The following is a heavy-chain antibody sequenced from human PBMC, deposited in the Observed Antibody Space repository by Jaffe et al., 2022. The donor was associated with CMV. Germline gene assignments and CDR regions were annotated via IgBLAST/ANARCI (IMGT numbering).Heavy chain of an antibody. CDR3: ARRNLVPHNYGDYDGFVEYYYYYGMDV. Sequence: QVQLVQSGAEVKKPGSSVKVSCKASGGTFSSYAISWVRQAPGQGLEWMGGIIPIFGTANYAQKFQGRVTITADESTSTAYMELSSLRSEDTAVYYCARRNLVPHNYGDYDGFVEYYYYYGMDVWGQGTTVTVSS. D-gene: IGHD4-17*01. J-gene: IGHJ6*02. CDR2: IIPIFGTA. CDR1: GGTFSSYA. V-gene: IGHV1-69*01.